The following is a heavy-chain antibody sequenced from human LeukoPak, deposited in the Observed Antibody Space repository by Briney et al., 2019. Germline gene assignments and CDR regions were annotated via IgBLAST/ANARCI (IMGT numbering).Heavy chain of an antibody. V-gene: IGHV3-30*04. J-gene: IGHJ4*02. CDR1: GFTFSSYA. Sequence: PGGSLRLSCAASGFTFSSYAMHWVRQAPGKGLEWVAVISYDGSNKYYADSVKGRFTISRDNAKNSLYLQMNSLRAEDTALYYCGRDLKGSSYWGQGALVTVSS. CDR2: ISYDGSNK. CDR3: GRDLKGSSY.